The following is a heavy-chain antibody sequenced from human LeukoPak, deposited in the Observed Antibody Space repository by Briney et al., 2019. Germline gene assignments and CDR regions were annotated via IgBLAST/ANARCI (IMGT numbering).Heavy chain of an antibody. CDR3: AATGPYYFHY. J-gene: IGHJ4*02. Sequence: SETLSPTCTVSGGSISSSSYYWAWLRQPPGKGLEWIGYIYYGGSTNYNASLKNRVTISVDASKNQVSLQLNSLTAADTALYYCAATGPYYFHYWGQGTLVTVSS. CDR1: GGSISSSSYY. D-gene: IGHD3-9*01. CDR2: IYYGGST. V-gene: IGHV4-61*05.